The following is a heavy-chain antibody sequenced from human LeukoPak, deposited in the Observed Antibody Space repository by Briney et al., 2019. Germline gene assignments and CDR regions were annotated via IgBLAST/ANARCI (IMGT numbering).Heavy chain of an antibody. J-gene: IGHJ4*02. CDR1: GGSVSIGSYY. D-gene: IGHD7-27*01. CDR2: IYFSGST. CDR3: ARGPGWGLDY. V-gene: IGHV4-61*01. Sequence: SETLSLTCTVSGGSVSIGSYYWSWIRQPPGKGLEWIGYIYFSGSTNYNPSLKSRVTISVDTSKNQFSLKLSSVTAADTAVYYCARGPGWGLDYWGQGTLVTVSS.